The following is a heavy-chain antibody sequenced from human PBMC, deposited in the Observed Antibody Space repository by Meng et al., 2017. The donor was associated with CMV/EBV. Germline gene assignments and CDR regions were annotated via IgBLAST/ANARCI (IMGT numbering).Heavy chain of an antibody. CDR1: GYTFTGYY. CDR3: ARGYCSSTSCRTGVWFDP. J-gene: IGHJ5*02. D-gene: IGHD2-2*01. CDR2: INPNRGGT. Sequence: ASVKVSCKASGYTFTGYYMHWVRQAPGQGLEWMGWINPNRGGTNYAQKFQGRVTMTRDTSISTACMGLSRLRSDDTAVYYCARGYCSSTSCRTGVWFDPWGQGTLVTVSS. V-gene: IGHV1-2*02.